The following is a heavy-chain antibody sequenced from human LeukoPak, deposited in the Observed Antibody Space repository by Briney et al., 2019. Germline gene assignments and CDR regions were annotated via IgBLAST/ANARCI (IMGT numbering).Heavy chain of an antibody. CDR2: INWNGDST. Sequence: GGSLRLSCAASGFIFSSYSMNWVRQAPGKGLEWVSGINWNGDSTGYVDSVKGRFTISRDNAKNSLYLQMNSLRAEDTALYYCARDRSTVAGTSFDYWGQGTLVTVSS. CDR3: ARDRSTVAGTSFDY. D-gene: IGHD6-19*01. J-gene: IGHJ4*02. CDR1: GFIFSSYS. V-gene: IGHV3-20*04.